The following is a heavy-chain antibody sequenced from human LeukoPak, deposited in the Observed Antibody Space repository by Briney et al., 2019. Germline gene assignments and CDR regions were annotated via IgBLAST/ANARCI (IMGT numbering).Heavy chain of an antibody. D-gene: IGHD3-10*01. CDR3: VRHGDYYGSGSYYNGFDY. CDR1: GGSISSSSYY. J-gene: IGHJ4*02. Sequence: SETLSLTCTVSGGSISSSSYYWGWIRQPPGKGLEWIGSIYYSGSTYYNPSLKSRVTISVDTSKNQFSLKLSSVTAADTAVYYCVRHGDYYGSGSYYNGFDYWGQGTLVTVSS. CDR2: IYYSGST. V-gene: IGHV4-39*01.